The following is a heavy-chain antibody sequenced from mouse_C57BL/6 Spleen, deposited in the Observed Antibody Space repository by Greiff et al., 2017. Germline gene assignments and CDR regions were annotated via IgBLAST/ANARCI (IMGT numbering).Heavy chain of an antibody. CDR1: GYTFTSYW. D-gene: IGHD1-1*01. V-gene: IGHV1-69*01. CDR3: ARDYGSSYDAMDY. CDR2: IDPSDSYT. J-gene: IGHJ4*01. Sequence: VQLQQPGAELVMPGASVKLSCKASGYTFTSYWMHWVKQRPGQGLEWIGEIDPSDSYTNHNQKFKGKSTLTVDKSSSTAYMQLSSLTSEDSAVYDCARDYGSSYDAMDYWGQGTSVTVSS.